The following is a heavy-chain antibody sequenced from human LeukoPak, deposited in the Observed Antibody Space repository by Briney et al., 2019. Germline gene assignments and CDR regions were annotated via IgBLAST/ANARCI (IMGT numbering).Heavy chain of an antibody. V-gene: IGHV3-30*03. CDR2: ISYDGSNK. Sequence: GGSLRLSCAASGFTFSSYSMNWVRQAPGKGLEWVAVISYDGSNKYYADSVKGRFTISRDNSKNTLYLQMNSLRAEDTAVYCCARVWFRDDGAFDIWGQGTMVTVSS. J-gene: IGHJ3*02. CDR3: ARVWFRDDGAFDI. CDR1: GFTFSSYS. D-gene: IGHD3-9*01.